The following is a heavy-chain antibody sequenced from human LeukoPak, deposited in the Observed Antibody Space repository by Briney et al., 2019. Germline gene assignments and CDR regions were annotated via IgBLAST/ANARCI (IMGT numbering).Heavy chain of an antibody. CDR3: VRSGYDYDWSDP. CDR1: GGSFSDYS. J-gene: IGHJ5*02. V-gene: IGHV1-69*08. D-gene: IGHD5-12*01. Sequence: ASVKVSCKASGGSFSDYSISWVRQAPGQGLEWMGRIIAILDTAHYAQKFQGRFTITADKSTTTVYMELSSLRSDDTAVYYCVRSGYDYDWSDPWGQGTLGTVS. CDR2: IIAILDTA.